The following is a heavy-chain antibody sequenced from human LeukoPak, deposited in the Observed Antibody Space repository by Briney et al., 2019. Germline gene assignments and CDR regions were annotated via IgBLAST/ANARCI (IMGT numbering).Heavy chain of an antibody. V-gene: IGHV3-21*01. J-gene: IGHJ4*02. D-gene: IGHD6-13*01. CDR3: ARGGSSSSWYWGDTFDN. CDR2: ISGSSGHI. CDR1: EFTFSSYS. Sequence: PGGSLRLCCAASEFTFSSYSMNWGCQATGKGVGWVSSISGSSGHIYYVATVEGPFPISRDNAKNSLYLPMNSLRAEDTAVYYCARGGSSSSWYWGDTFDNWGQGTLVTVSS.